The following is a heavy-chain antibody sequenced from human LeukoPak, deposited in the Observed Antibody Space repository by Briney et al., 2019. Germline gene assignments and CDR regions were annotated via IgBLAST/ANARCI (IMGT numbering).Heavy chain of an antibody. D-gene: IGHD6-19*01. Sequence: SVKDSCKASGGTFSSYVISWVRQAPGQGLEWMGGIIPIFGTANYEQKFQGRVTITEDEFPSTECMELNSLRSENTAVEYCARGSGWYSGQDNWFDPWGQGSLVTVSS. V-gene: IGHV1-69*13. CDR1: GGTFSSYV. J-gene: IGHJ5*02. CDR2: IIPIFGTA. CDR3: ARGSGWYSGQDNWFDP.